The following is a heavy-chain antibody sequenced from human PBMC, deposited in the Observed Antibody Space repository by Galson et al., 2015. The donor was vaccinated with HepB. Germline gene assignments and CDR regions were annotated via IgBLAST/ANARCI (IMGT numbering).Heavy chain of an antibody. CDR2: AYYRSKWYI. V-gene: IGHV6-1*01. CDR3: ARYCSGNSCHHLGAFDI. Sequence: CAISGDSVSSNSAAWTWIRQSPSRGLEWLGRAYYRSKWYIDYALSVRSRITINPDTSKNQFSLQLNSVTPDDTAVYFCARYCSGNSCHHLGAFDIWGQGTMVTVSS. CDR1: GDSVSSNSAA. D-gene: IGHD2-2*01. J-gene: IGHJ3*02.